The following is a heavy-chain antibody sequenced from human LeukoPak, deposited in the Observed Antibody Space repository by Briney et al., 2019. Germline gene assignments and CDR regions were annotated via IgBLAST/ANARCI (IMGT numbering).Heavy chain of an antibody. D-gene: IGHD6-6*01. CDR2: VYYTGST. Sequence: SQTLSLTCTVSGGSVTSGSYYWSWIRQHPGKGLEWIGYVYYTGSTYYNPSLKSRVTISPDTSKNQFSLKVSSVTAADTAVYYCARISAGRYGMDVWGQGTTVTVSS. J-gene: IGHJ6*02. V-gene: IGHV4-31*03. CDR1: GGSVTSGSYY. CDR3: ARISAGRYGMDV.